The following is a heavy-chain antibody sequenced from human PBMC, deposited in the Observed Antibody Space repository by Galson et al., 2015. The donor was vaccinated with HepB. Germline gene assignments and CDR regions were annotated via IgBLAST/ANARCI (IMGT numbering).Heavy chain of an antibody. CDR2: IYYSGST. D-gene: IGHD4-17*01. Sequence: SESLSLTCTVSGGSISSYYWSWIRQPPGKGLEWIGYIYYSGSTNYNPSLKSRVTISVDTSKNQFSLKLSSVTAADTAVYYCARQLTEVRYGEDAFDIWGQGTMVTVSS. CDR3: ARQLTEVRYGEDAFDI. J-gene: IGHJ3*02. CDR1: GGSISSYY. V-gene: IGHV4-59*08.